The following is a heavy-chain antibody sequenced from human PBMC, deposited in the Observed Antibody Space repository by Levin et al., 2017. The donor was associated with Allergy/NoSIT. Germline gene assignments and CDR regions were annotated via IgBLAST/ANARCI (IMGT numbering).Heavy chain of an antibody. CDR1: GGSISSGSYY. Sequence: ASETLSLTCTVSGGSISSGSYYWSWIRQPAGKGLEWIGRIYTSGSTNYNPSLKSRVTISVDTSKNQFSLKLSSVTAADTAVYYCARVDTAWPRAFDIWGQGTMVTVSS. CDR3: ARVDTAWPRAFDI. V-gene: IGHV4-61*02. CDR2: IYTSGST. J-gene: IGHJ3*02. D-gene: IGHD5-18*01.